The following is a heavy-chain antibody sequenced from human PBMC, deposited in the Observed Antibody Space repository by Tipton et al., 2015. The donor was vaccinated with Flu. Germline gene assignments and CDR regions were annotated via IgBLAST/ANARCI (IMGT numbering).Heavy chain of an antibody. D-gene: IGHD3-22*01. J-gene: IGHJ4*02. Sequence: QVQLVQSGGGVVQPGRSLRLSCAASGFTFSSYAMHWVRQAPGKGLEWVAVISYDGSNKYYADSVKGRFTISRDNSKNTLYLQMNSLRAEDTAVYYCARVILVYYDSSGYYDYWGQGTLVTVS. V-gene: IGHV3-30-3*01. CDR2: ISYDGSNK. CDR1: GFTFSSYA. CDR3: ARVILVYYDSSGYYDY.